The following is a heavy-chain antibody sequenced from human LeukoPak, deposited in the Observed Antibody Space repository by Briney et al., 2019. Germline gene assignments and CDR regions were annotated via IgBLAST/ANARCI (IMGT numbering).Heavy chain of an antibody. J-gene: IGHJ3*02. CDR3: ARDNPGSFGDYDAFDI. D-gene: IGHD4-17*01. Sequence: ASVKVSCKASGYTFTSYGISWVRQAPGRGLEWMGWISAYNGNTNYAQKLQGRVTMTTDTSTSTAYMELRSLRSDDTAVYYCARDNPGSFGDYDAFDIWGQGTMVTVSP. CDR2: ISAYNGNT. V-gene: IGHV1-18*01. CDR1: GYTFTSYG.